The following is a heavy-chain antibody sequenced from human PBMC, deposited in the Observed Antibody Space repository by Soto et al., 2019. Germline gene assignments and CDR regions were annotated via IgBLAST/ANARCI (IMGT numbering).Heavy chain of an antibody. V-gene: IGHV4-39*01. CDR1: GGSISSSSYY. CDR3: ARHSAGEFRRITRIVVVTKGGNWFDP. CDR2: IYYSGST. Sequence: SETLSLTCTVSGGSISSSSYYWGWIRQPPGKGLGWIGSIYYSGSTYYNPSLKSRVTISVDTSKNQFSLKLSSVTAADTAVYYCARHSAGEFRRITRIVVVTKGGNWFDPWGQGTLVTVSS. D-gene: IGHD3-22*01. J-gene: IGHJ5*02.